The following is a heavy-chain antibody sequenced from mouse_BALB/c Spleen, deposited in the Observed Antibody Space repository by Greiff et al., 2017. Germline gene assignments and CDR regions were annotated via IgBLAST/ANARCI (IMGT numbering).Heavy chain of an antibody. Sequence: DVQLVESGGGLVKPGGSLKLSCAASGFTFSSYTMSWVRQTPEKRLEWVATISSGGGNTYYPDSVKGRFTISRDNAKNNLYLQMSSLRSEDTALYYCARYGAGTPLAYWGQGTLVTVSA. CDR3: ARYGAGTPLAY. CDR1: GFTFSSYT. D-gene: IGHD4-1*01. CDR2: ISSGGGNT. V-gene: IGHV5-9*03. J-gene: IGHJ3*01.